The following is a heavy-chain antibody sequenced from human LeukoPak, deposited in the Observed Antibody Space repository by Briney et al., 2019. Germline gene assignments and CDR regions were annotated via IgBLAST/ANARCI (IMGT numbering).Heavy chain of an antibody. J-gene: IGHJ5*02. CDR3: ARRYCGSVSCYGP. Sequence: PGESLKISCKGSGYSFTSYWIGWVRQMPGKGLEWMGIIYPGNSDPRYSPSFQGQVTISADKSISTAYLQWSTLKASDTAMYYCARRYCGSVSCYGPWGQGTLVTVSS. V-gene: IGHV5-51*01. D-gene: IGHD2-2*01. CDR2: IYPGNSDP. CDR1: GYSFTSYW.